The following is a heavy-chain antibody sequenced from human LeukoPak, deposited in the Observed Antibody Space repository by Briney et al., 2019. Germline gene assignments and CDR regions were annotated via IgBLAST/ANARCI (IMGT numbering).Heavy chain of an antibody. CDR3: TAVKYGDYWAFDY. Sequence: PGGSLRLSCAASGFTFSNAWMSWVRQAPGKGLEWVGRIKSKTDGGTTDYAAPVKGRFTISRDDSKNTLYLQMNSLKTEDTAVYYCTAVKYGDYWAFDYWGQGTLVTVYS. CDR1: GFTFSNAW. J-gene: IGHJ4*02. D-gene: IGHD4-17*01. CDR2: IKSKTDGGTT. V-gene: IGHV3-15*01.